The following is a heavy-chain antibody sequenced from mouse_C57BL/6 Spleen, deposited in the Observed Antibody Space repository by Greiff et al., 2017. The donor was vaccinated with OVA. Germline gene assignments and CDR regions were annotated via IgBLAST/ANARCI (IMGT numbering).Heavy chain of an antibody. CDR3: ARARGYDEGAWFAY. CDR2: LNPNNGGT. CDR1: GYTFTDYY. Sequence: VQLQQSGPELVKPGASVKISCKASGYTFTDYYMNWVKQSHGKSLEWIGDLNPNNGGTSYNQKFKGKATLTVDKSSSTAYMELRSLTSEDSAVYYCARARGYDEGAWFAYWGQGTLVTVSA. J-gene: IGHJ3*01. V-gene: IGHV1-26*01. D-gene: IGHD2-2*01.